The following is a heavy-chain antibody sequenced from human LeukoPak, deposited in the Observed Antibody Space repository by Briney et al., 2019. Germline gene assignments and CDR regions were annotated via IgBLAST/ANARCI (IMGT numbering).Heavy chain of an antibody. V-gene: IGHV4-34*01. D-gene: IGHD5-24*01. CDR1: GGTFSGYY. Sequence: PSETLSLTCAVYGGTFSGYYWNWLRQPPGEGLEWIGEINHSGTTNYNPSLKTRVTISVDTSKNQFSLKLSSVTAADTAVYYCARHVRSGYNLLDYWGQGNLVTVSS. J-gene: IGHJ4*02. CDR2: INHSGTT. CDR3: ARHVRSGYNLLDY.